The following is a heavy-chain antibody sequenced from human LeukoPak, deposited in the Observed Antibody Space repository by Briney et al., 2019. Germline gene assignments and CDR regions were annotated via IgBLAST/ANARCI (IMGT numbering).Heavy chain of an antibody. D-gene: IGHD7-27*01. CDR2: ISYDGSNK. CDR3: VKELGWAFDI. V-gene: IGHV3-30*18. Sequence: PGRSLRLSCADSGFTFSSYGMHWVRQAPGKGLEWVAVISYDGSNKYYADSVKGRFTISRDNSKNTLYLQMSSLRAEDTAVYYCVKELGWAFDIWGQGTMVTVSS. J-gene: IGHJ3*02. CDR1: GFTFSSYG.